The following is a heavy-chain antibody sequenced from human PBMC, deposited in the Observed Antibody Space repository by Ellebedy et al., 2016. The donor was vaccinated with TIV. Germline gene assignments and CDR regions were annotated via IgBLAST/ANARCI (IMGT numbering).Heavy chain of an antibody. CDR2: INHSGST. J-gene: IGHJ6*02. D-gene: IGHD2-2*01. V-gene: IGHV4-34*01. Sequence: MPSETLSLTCAVYGGSFSGYYWSWIRQPPGKGLEWIGEINHSGSTNYNPSLKSRVTVSVDTSKNQFSLKLSSVTAADTAVYYCARGRSTSSYGMDVWGQGTTVTVSS. CDR3: ARGRSTSSYGMDV. CDR1: GGSFSGYY.